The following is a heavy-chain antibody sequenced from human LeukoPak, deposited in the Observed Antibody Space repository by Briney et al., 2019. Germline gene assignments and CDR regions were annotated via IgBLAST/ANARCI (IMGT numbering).Heavy chain of an antibody. Sequence: SETLSLTCTVSGGSISSYYWSWIRQPPGKGLGWIGYIYYSGSTNYNPSLKSRVTISVDTSKNQFSLKLISVTAADTAVYYCASTYSLYDAFDIWGQGTMVTVSS. CDR2: IYYSGST. CDR1: GGSISSYY. J-gene: IGHJ3*02. D-gene: IGHD1-26*01. V-gene: IGHV4-59*08. CDR3: ASTYSLYDAFDI.